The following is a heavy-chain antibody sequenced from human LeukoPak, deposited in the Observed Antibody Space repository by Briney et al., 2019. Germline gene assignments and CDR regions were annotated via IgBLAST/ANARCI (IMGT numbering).Heavy chain of an antibody. J-gene: IGHJ5*02. V-gene: IGHV1-8*01. CDR1: GYTFTSYD. Sequence: ASVKVSCKASGYTFTSYDINWVRQATGQGLEWMGWMNPNSGNTGYAQKFQGRVTMTRNTSISTAYMELSSLRSEDTAVYYCARGFSDIVATIFDWIDVWGQGTLVTVSS. D-gene: IGHD5-12*01. CDR2: MNPNSGNT. CDR3: ARGFSDIVATIFDWIDV.